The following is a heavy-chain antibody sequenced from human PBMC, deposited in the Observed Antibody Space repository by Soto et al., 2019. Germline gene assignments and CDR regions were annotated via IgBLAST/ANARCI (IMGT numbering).Heavy chain of an antibody. CDR3: ARQTPNDSSGYPLS. V-gene: IGHV1-69*13. D-gene: IGHD3-22*01. Sequence: ASVKVSCKASGVTFSSYAISWVRQAPGQGLEWMGGIIPIFGTANYAQKFQGRVTITADESTSTAYMELSSLRSEDTAVYYCARQTPNDSSGYPLSWGQGTLVTVSS. J-gene: IGHJ4*02. CDR1: GVTFSSYA. CDR2: IIPIFGTA.